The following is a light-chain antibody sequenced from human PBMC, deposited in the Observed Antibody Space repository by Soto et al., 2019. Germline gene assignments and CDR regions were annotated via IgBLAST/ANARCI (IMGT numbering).Light chain of an antibody. CDR2: GVS. V-gene: IGKV3-15*01. CDR3: QKYNNWPIT. CDR1: QSVSSN. J-gene: IGKJ5*01. Sequence: EIVMTQSPATLSVSPGETSKLYCRASQSVSSNLACYQQKPGPDPRLLIYGVSTRATGIPARFSGSGSGTEFTLTISSLQSEDFAVYYCQKYNNWPITFGKGTRLAIK.